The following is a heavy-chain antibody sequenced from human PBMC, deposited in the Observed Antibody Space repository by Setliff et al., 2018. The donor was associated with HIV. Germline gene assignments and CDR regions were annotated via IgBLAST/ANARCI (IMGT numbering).Heavy chain of an antibody. V-gene: IGHV4-4*02. CDR2: IYHSGST. CDR1: GGSISSSDW. Sequence: PSETLSLTCAVSGGSISSSDWWSWVRQPPGKGLEWIGEIYHSGSTDYNPSLKSRVAISVDKSKNQFSLKLSSVTAADTAVYYCARAVRDGYYYYYGMDVWGQGTTVTVSS. CDR3: ARAVRDGYYYYYGMDV. J-gene: IGHJ6*02.